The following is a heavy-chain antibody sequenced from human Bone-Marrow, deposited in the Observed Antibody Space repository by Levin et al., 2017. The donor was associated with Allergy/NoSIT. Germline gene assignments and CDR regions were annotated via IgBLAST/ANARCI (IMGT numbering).Heavy chain of an antibody. J-gene: IGHJ6*02. CDR3: ARVYYGSGSYWAYYYYGMDV. Sequence: PGGSLRLSCAASGFTFSSYWMSWVRQAPGKGLEWVANIKQDGSEKYYVDSVKGRFTISRDNAKNSLYLQMNSLRAEDTAVYYCARVYYGSGSYWAYYYYGMDVWGQGTTVTVSS. CDR1: GFTFSSYW. CDR2: IKQDGSEK. V-gene: IGHV3-7*01. D-gene: IGHD3-10*01.